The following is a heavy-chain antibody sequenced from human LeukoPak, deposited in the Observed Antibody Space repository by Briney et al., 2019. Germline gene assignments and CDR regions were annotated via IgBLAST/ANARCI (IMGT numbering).Heavy chain of an antibody. CDR3: ARQIYTSGWYGHDAFDI. J-gene: IGHJ3*02. CDR2: IYYSGST. V-gene: IGHV4-39*01. D-gene: IGHD6-19*01. Sequence: SETLSLTCTVSGGSLSSSSYYWGWIRQPPGKGLEWIGSIYYSGSTYYNPSLKSRLTISVDTSKNQFSLKLSPVTAADTAVYYCARQIYTSGWYGHDAFDIWGQGTMVTVSS. CDR1: GGSLSSSSYY.